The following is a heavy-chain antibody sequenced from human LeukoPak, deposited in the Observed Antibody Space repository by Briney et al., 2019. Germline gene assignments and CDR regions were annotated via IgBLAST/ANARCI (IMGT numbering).Heavy chain of an antibody. D-gene: IGHD4-17*01. V-gene: IGHV3-53*01. CDR1: GFTVSSNY. CDR2: IYSGGST. Sequence: SGGSLRLSCAASGFTVSSNYMSWVRQAPGKGLEWVSVIYSGGSTYYADSVKGRFTVSRDNSKNTLYLQMNSLRAEDTAVYYCAKDLGMTTVTFDYWGQGTLVTVSS. CDR3: AKDLGMTTVTFDY. J-gene: IGHJ4*02.